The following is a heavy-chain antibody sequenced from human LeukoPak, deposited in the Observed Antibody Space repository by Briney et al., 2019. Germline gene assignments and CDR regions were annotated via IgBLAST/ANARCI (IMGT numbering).Heavy chain of an antibody. CDR3: ANDDFWSGYPDY. CDR2: ISGSGGST. D-gene: IGHD3-3*01. J-gene: IGHJ4*02. Sequence: GGSLTLSCAASGFTFSSYAMSWVRQAPGKGLEWVSAISGSGGSTYYADSVKGRFTISRDNSKNTLYLQMNSLRAEDTAVYYCANDDFWSGYPDYWGQGTLVTVSS. CDR1: GFTFSSYA. V-gene: IGHV3-23*01.